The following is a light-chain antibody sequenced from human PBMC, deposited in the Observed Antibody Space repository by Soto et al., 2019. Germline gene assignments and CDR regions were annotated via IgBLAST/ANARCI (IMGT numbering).Light chain of an antibody. CDR3: CSYAGSNTWV. J-gene: IGLJ3*02. V-gene: IGLV2-23*01. CDR2: EGS. Sequence: QSVLTQPASVSGSPGQSITISCTGTSRDVRSYNLVSWYQKHPGKAPKLIIYEGSKRPSGVSDRFSGSKSGNTASLTISGLQAEDESDYYCCSYAGSNTWVFGGGTKLTVL. CDR1: SRDVRSYNL.